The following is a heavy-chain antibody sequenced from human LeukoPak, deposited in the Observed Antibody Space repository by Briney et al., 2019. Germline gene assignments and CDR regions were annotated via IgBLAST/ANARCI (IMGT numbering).Heavy chain of an antibody. V-gene: IGHV3-30*03. CDR1: GFTFSDFG. CDR2: ISYDGRNK. Sequence: GGSLRLSCVASGFTFSDFGMHWVRQAPGKGPEWVAVISYDGRNKYFADSVKGRFTISRDNSKNTLYLQMDSLKAEDTAVYYCARVRSGSLDYWGQGTLVTVSS. CDR3: ARVRSGSLDY. D-gene: IGHD1-26*01. J-gene: IGHJ4*02.